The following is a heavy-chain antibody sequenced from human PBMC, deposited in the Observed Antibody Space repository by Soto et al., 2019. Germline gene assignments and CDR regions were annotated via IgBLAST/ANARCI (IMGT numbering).Heavy chain of an antibody. J-gene: IGHJ4*02. V-gene: IGHV1-18*01. CDR1: GYTFTSYG. CDR3: ARDFLVYCSSTSCYGVYDF. D-gene: IGHD2-2*01. CDR2: ISAYNGNT. Sequence: ASVKVSCKASGYTFTSYGISWVRQAPGQGLEWMGWISAYNGNTNYAQKLQGRVTMTTDTSTSTAYMELRSLRSDDTAVYYCARDFLVYCSSTSCYGVYDFWGQGTLVTVSS.